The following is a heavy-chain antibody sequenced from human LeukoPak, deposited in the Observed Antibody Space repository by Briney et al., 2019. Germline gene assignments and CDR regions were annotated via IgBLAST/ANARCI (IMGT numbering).Heavy chain of an antibody. D-gene: IGHD6-13*01. CDR2: MNPNSGNT. CDR3: ARGFVGQQLVLWGFDP. Sequence: GSVKVSCKASGYTFTSYDINWVRQATGQGLEWMGWMNPNSGNTGYAQKFQGRVTMTRNTSISIAYMELSSLRSEDTAVYYCARGFVGQQLVLWGFDPWGQGTLVTVSS. CDR1: GYTFTSYD. V-gene: IGHV1-8*01. J-gene: IGHJ5*02.